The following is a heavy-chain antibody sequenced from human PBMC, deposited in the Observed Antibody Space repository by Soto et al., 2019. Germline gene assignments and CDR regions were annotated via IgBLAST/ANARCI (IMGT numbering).Heavy chain of an antibody. CDR1: GGSISSYY. CDR3: ARLYYYYHDMDV. V-gene: IGHV4-59*08. Sequence: ETLSLTCTVSGGSISSYYWSWIRQPPGKGLEWIGYIYYSGSTNYNPSLKSRVTISVDTSKNQFSLKLSSVTAADTAVYYCARLYYYYHDMDVWGKGTTVTVSS. CDR2: IYYSGST. J-gene: IGHJ6*03.